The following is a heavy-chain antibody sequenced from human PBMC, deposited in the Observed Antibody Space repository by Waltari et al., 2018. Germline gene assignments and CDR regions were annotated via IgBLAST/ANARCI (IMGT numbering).Heavy chain of an antibody. D-gene: IGHD2-15*01. Sequence: EVQLVESGGDLIQPGGSLRLSCAASGFTVNSNYINWVRQSPGKGLEWVSVVYVTGNTDYADSVKGRFTTSRDNSKNTVYLQMDSLRVEDTAMYYCARRLVVAGTLDVFDLWGQGTRVIVS. CDR3: ARRLVVAGTLDVFDL. CDR2: VYVTGNT. J-gene: IGHJ3*01. CDR1: GFTVNSNY. V-gene: IGHV3-53*03.